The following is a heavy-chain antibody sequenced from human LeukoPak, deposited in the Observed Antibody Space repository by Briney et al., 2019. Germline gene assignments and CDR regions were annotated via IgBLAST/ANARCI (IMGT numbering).Heavy chain of an antibody. J-gene: IGHJ5*02. Sequence: ASVKVSCKASGYTFTNYYLHWVRQAPGQGLEWMGIIHPSGGSTAYAQKFQGRVTMTRDTSTSSVYMELSSLRSEDTAVYYCARDSTTSSLADPWGQGTLVTV. CDR3: ARDSTTSSLADP. CDR2: IHPSGGST. V-gene: IGHV1-46*01. CDR1: GYTFTNYY. D-gene: IGHD2-2*01.